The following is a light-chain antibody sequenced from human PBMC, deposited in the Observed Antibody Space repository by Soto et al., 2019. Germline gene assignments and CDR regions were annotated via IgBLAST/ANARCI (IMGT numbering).Light chain of an antibody. J-gene: IGKJ1*01. V-gene: IGKV3-20*01. Sequence: EIVLTQPPDTLSLSPGGRATLSCRASQTVTNNHLAWYQQKPGQAPRLLIYNVSRRATGIPDRFSGSGSGTDFTLTISRLEPEDFAVYYCQQYGSSPTWTFGLGTRVEIK. CDR2: NVS. CDR1: QTVTNNH. CDR3: QQYGSSPTWT.